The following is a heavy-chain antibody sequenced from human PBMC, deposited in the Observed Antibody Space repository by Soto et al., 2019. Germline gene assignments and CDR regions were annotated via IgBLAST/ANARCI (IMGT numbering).Heavy chain of an antibody. V-gene: IGHV1-69*13. CDR3: ARSDTTIPYFDY. CDR1: GGIFSSYN. J-gene: IGHJ4*02. Sequence: ASVKVSCKASGGIFSSYNINWVRQAPRQGLEWMGGIIPIFGTSNYAQKFQGRVTITADESTSTAYMELSSLRSEDTAVYYCARSDTTIPYFDYWGQGTLVTVSS. CDR2: IIPIFGTS. D-gene: IGHD5-18*01.